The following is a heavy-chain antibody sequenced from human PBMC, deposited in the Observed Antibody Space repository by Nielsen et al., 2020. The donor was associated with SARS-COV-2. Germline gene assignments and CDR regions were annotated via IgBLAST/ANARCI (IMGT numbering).Heavy chain of an antibody. Sequence: GESLKISCAASGFTFRSYDMHWVRQTAGKGLEWISAIGSAGDTYSPDSVKGRFTISRDNSKNTLYLQMNSLRAEDTAVYYCARESIAAAGRNFDYWGQGTLVTVSS. J-gene: IGHJ4*02. V-gene: IGHV3-13*01. D-gene: IGHD6-13*01. CDR2: IGSAGDT. CDR3: ARESIAAAGRNFDY. CDR1: GFTFRSYD.